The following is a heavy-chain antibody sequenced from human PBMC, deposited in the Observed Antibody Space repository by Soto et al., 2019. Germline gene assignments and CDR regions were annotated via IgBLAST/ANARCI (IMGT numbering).Heavy chain of an antibody. CDR3: YGRLGD. V-gene: IGHV3-74*01. CDR1: GFNFSSYW. D-gene: IGHD4-17*01. Sequence: EVQLVESGGELVQPGGSLRLSCAASGFNFSSYWMHWVRQTPEKGLNWVSRISTDGSTRSYVDFVKGRFTISRDNAKNTLYLQMDSLRVDDTGLSYCYGRLGDWGQGTLVTVSS. J-gene: IGHJ4*02. CDR2: ISTDGSTR.